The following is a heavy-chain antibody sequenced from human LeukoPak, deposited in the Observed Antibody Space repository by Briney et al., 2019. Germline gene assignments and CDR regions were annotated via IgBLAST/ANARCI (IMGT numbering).Heavy chain of an antibody. Sequence: SETLSLTCTVSGSSISSGSYYWSWIRQPAGKGLEWIGHIYTSGNINYNPSLKSRVTISVDTSNNQFSLRLTSVTAADTALYYCARAEYKNGFSFDSWGQGTLVTVSS. V-gene: IGHV4-61*09. CDR2: IYTSGNI. D-gene: IGHD2-8*01. CDR1: GSSISSGSYY. CDR3: ARAEYKNGFSFDS. J-gene: IGHJ4*02.